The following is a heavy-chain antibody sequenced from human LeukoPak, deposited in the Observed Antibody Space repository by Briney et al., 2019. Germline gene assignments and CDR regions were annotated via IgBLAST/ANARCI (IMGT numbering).Heavy chain of an antibody. V-gene: IGHV3-30*18. CDR3: ANEGEYFDY. CDR1: GFTFNSYG. D-gene: IGHD1-26*01. Sequence: GGSLRLSCAASGFTFNSYGMHWVRQAPGKGLEWVAVISYDGSNKYYADSVKGRFTISRDNSKNTLYLQMNSLRAEDTAVYYCANEGEYFDYWGQGTLVTVSS. J-gene: IGHJ4*02. CDR2: ISYDGSNK.